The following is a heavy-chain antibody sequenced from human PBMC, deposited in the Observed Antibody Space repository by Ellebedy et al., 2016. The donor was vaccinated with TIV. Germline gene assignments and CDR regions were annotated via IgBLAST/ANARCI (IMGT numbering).Heavy chain of an antibody. CDR2: IKQDGSEK. CDR3: AREGTIFGVVIDHYYYYGMDV. V-gene: IGHV3-7*01. Sequence: GESLKISCAVSGFTFSSYWMSWVRQAPGRGLEWVANIKQDGSEKYYVDSVKGRFTISRDNAKNTLYLQMNSLRAEDTAVYYCAREGTIFGVVIDHYYYYGMDVWGQGTTVTVSS. CDR1: GFTFSSYW. J-gene: IGHJ6*02. D-gene: IGHD3-3*01.